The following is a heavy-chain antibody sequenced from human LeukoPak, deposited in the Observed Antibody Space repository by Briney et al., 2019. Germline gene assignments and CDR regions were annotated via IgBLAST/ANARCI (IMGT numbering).Heavy chain of an antibody. CDR3: ARLDSSCFGP. CDR1: GGSISSHY. D-gene: IGHD6-13*01. CDR2: IYISGST. J-gene: IGHJ5*02. V-gene: IGHV4-4*09. Sequence: SETLSLTCTVSGGSISSHYWSWIRQPPGKGLEWIGYIYISGSTNYNPSLRSRVTISLDTSKNQFSLNLSSVTAADTAVYYCARLDSSCFGPWGQGTLVTASS.